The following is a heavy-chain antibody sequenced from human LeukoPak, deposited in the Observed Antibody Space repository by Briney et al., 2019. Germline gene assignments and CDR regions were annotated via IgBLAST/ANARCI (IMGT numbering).Heavy chain of an antibody. Sequence: GGSLRLSCAASGFTFSSYAMSWVRQAPGKGLEWVSAISGSGGSTYYADSVKGRFTISRDNSKNTLYLQMNSLRAEDTAVYYCAKTPSSHPSRQIFDYWGQGTLVTVSS. CDR2: ISGSGGST. CDR1: GFTFSSYA. J-gene: IGHJ4*02. V-gene: IGHV3-23*01. D-gene: IGHD2-15*01. CDR3: AKTPSSHPSRQIFDY.